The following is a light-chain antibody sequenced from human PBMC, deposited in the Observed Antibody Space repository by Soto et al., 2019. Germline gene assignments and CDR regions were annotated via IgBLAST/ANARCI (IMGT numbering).Light chain of an antibody. V-gene: IGKV2-24*01. J-gene: IGKJ1*01. CDR2: KAS. CDR3: QQYNSYWT. CDR1: QSLVHNDGNTY. Sequence: DIVMTETPLASAVTVGRASSIACRPIQSLVHNDGNTYLSWFQQRPGQPPRLLIYKASDRFSGVPDRFSGSGSGTEFTLTISSLQPDDFATYYCQQYNSYWTFGQGTKVEIK.